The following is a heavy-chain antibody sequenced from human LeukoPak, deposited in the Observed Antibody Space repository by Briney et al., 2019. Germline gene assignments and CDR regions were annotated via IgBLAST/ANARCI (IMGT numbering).Heavy chain of an antibody. J-gene: IGHJ4*02. CDR2: ISSSSSTI. V-gene: IGHV3-48*04. Sequence: GGSLRLSCAASGFTFSSYSMNWVRQAPGKGLEWVSYISSSSSTIYYADSVKGRFTISRDNAKNSLYLQMNSLRAEDTAVYYCARDWAAAGLRYFDYWGQGTLVTVSS. D-gene: IGHD6-13*01. CDR1: GFTFSSYS. CDR3: ARDWAAAGLRYFDY.